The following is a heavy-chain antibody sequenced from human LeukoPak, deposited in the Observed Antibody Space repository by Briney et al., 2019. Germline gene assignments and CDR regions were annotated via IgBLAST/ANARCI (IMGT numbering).Heavy chain of an antibody. Sequence: GGPLRLSCAASGFTYSSYEMNWVRQAPGKALEWVSYISGRGTTIYYADSVKGRFTISRGHAKNSLYLQMNNLRAEDAALYFCARVTIVSGSWYDDWRQGRLVTVSA. J-gene: IGHJ5*02. V-gene: IGHV3-48*03. D-gene: IGHD6-25*01. CDR3: ARVTIVSGSWYDD. CDR1: GFTYSSYE. CDR2: ISGRGTTI.